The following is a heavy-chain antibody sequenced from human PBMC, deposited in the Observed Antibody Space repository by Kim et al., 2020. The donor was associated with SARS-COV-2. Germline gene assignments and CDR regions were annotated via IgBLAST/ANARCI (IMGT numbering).Heavy chain of an antibody. J-gene: IGHJ4*02. D-gene: IGHD6-13*01. Sequence: NPSLKSRVTISVDTAKNQFSRKLSSVTAADTAVYYCARYSSSWLPYFDYWGQGTLVTVSS. V-gene: IGHV4-59*01. CDR3: ARYSSSWLPYFDY.